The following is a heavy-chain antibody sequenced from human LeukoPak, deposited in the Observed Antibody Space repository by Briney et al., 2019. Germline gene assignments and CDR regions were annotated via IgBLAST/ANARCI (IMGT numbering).Heavy chain of an antibody. V-gene: IGHV3-23*01. CDR1: EFTFSTYA. J-gene: IGHJ4*02. CDR3: ANDRELDSSWEFDY. Sequence: GGSLRLSCAASEFTFSTYAMTWVRQAPGKGLEWVSGISGSGGTTYYADSVKGRFTISRDNSKDTLNLQMNSLRAEDTAVYYCANDRELDSSWEFDYWGQGTLVTVSS. D-gene: IGHD6-13*01. CDR2: ISGSGGTT.